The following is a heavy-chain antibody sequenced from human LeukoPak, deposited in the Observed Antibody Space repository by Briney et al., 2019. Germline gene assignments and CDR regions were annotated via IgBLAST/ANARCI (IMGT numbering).Heavy chain of an antibody. CDR3: ASLKGSAFDI. CDR1: GGSFSGYY. CDR2: INHSGST. Sequence: PSETLSLTCAVYGGSFSGYYWSWIRQPPGKGLEWIREINHSGSTNYNPSLKSRVTISVDTSKNQFSLKLSSVTAADTAVYYCASLKGSAFDIWGQGTMVTVSS. V-gene: IGHV4-34*01. J-gene: IGHJ3*02.